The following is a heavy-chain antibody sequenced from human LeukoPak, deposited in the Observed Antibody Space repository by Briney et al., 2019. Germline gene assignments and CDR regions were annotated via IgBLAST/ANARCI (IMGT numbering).Heavy chain of an antibody. D-gene: IGHD1-14*01. CDR2: INGSGDKT. V-gene: IGHV3-23*01. CDR3: AKPARTDYADY. Sequence: PRGSLRHSCAASGFTFSLYSMKCVRPAPEKGLESVSSINGSGDKTYYQDSVKGRFTISRDNSKNTLYLKMNSLRAEDTAVYYCAKPARTDYADYWGQGTLVTVSS. J-gene: IGHJ4*02. CDR1: GFTFSLYS.